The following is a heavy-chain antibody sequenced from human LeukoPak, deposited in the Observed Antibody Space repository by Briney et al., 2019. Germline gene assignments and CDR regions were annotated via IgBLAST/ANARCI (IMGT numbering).Heavy chain of an antibody. Sequence: GGSLRLSCVATGFTFKSASMSWVRQTPGKGLEWVAFIGHFAGDIFYADSVKGRFNISRDDAKDSVYLQMNSLRVDDTAVYFCARDPYTGSMFDYWGHGTLVTVSS. V-gene: IGHV3-21*01. CDR3: ARDPYTGSMFDY. D-gene: IGHD1-1*01. J-gene: IGHJ4*01. CDR1: GFTFKSAS. CDR2: IGHFAGDI.